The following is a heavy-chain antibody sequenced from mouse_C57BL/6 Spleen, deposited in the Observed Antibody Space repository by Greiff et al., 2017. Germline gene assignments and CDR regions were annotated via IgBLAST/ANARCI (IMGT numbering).Heavy chain of an antibody. CDR3: AYYYGSSYEAY. CDR1: GYTFTSYG. V-gene: IGHV1-81*01. CDR2: IYPRRGNT. Sequence: VQLQQSGAELARPGASVKLSCKASGYTFTSYGISWVKQRTGQGLEWIGEIYPRRGNTYYNEKFKGKATLTADKSSSTAYMELRSLTSEDSAVYFCAYYYGSSYEAYWGQGTLVTVAA. D-gene: IGHD1-1*01. J-gene: IGHJ3*01.